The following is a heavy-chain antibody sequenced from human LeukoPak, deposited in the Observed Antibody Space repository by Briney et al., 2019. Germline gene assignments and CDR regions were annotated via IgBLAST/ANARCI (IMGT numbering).Heavy chain of an antibody. J-gene: IGHJ4*02. CDR2: IKQDGSEK. CDR1: GFTFSSYW. D-gene: IGHD3-10*01. V-gene: IGHV3-7*03. CDR3: AKGGFGELLISSGFDY. Sequence: PGGSLRLSCAASGFTFSSYWMSWVRQAPGKGLEWVANIKQDGSEKYYADSVKGRFTISRDNAKNSLYLQMNSLRAEDTALYYCAKGGFGELLISSGFDYWGQGTLVTVSS.